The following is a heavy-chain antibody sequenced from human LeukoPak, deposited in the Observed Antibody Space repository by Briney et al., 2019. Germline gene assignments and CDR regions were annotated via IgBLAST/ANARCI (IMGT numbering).Heavy chain of an antibody. CDR1: GYTFTSYD. V-gene: IGHV1-8*01. CDR3: ARDSSSWYRTFDP. CDR2: MNPNSGNT. D-gene: IGHD6-13*01. Sequence: ASVKVSCKASGYTFTSYDINWVRQATGQGLEWMGWMNPNSGNTGYAQKYQGRVTMTRNTSISTAYMELSSLRSEDTAVYYCARDSSSWYRTFDPWGQGTLVTVSS. J-gene: IGHJ5*02.